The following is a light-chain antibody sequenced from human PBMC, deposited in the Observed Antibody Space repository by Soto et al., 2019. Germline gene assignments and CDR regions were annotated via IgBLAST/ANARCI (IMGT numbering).Light chain of an antibody. CDR1: QSVSTY. V-gene: IGKV3-11*01. CDR2: DAS. CDR3: QQRSNWPLT. J-gene: IGKJ4*01. Sequence: EIVLTQSPATLSLSPGERATLSCRASQSVSTYLAWYQQKPGQAPRLLIYDASNRATGIPARFSGSGSGTDLTLPISRLEPGDFAIYYCQQRSNWPLTFGGGTKVEIK.